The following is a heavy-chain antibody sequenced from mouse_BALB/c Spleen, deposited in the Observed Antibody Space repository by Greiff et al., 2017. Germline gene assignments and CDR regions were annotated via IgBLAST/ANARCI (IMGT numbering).Heavy chain of an antibody. CDR3: ARGRSTFDY. CDR1: GYTFTDYY. CDR2: IYPGSGNT. Sequence: QVQLQQSGAELARPGASVKLSCKASGYTFTDYYINWVKQRTGQGLEWIGEIYPGSGNTYYNEKFKGKATLTADKSSSTAYMQLSSLTSEDSAVYFCARGRSTFDYWGQGTTLTVSS. J-gene: IGHJ2*01. V-gene: IGHV1-77*01.